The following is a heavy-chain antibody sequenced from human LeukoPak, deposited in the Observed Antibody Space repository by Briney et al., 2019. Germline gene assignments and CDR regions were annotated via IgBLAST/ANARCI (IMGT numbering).Heavy chain of an antibody. CDR2: IYHSGST. CDR1: GGSISSGGYY. V-gene: IGHV4-30-2*05. D-gene: IGHD2-2*01. J-gene: IGHJ4*02. Sequence: SETLSLTCTVSGGSISSGGYYWSWIRQPPGKGLEWIGYIYHSGSTYYNPSLKSRVTISVDTSKNQFSLKLSSVTAADTAVYYCARAYIVVVPAAVDFDYWGQGTLVTVSS. CDR3: ARAYIVVVPAAVDFDY.